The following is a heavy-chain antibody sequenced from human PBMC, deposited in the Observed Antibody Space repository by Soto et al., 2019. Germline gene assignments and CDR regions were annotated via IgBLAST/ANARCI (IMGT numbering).Heavy chain of an antibody. CDR3: ASRVLCDMDV. D-gene: IGHD2-21*01. CDR2: INPNNGAT. V-gene: IGHV1-46*01. CDR1: GDTFTTNY. Sequence: QEQLVKSGAEVKEPGASLKVSCKASGDTFTTNYLHWVRQAPGQGLEWMGRINPNNGATLYAQEFQGRLILTTDTSTSTVYMDLNSVKSEDSAVYYCASRVLCDMDVWGQGTTVTVSS. J-gene: IGHJ6*02.